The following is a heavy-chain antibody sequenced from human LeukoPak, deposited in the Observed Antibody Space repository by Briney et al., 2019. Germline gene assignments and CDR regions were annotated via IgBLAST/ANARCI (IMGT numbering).Heavy chain of an antibody. Sequence: SGTLSLTCAVSGGSISSSNWWSWVRQPPGKGLEWIGEIYHSGSTNYNPSLKSRVTISVDKSKNQFSLKLSSVTAADTAVYYCARDAAYPYCSSTSCYESWFDPWGQGTLVTVSS. J-gene: IGHJ5*02. V-gene: IGHV4-4*02. CDR2: IYHSGST. CDR3: ARDAAYPYCSSTSCYESWFDP. D-gene: IGHD2-2*01. CDR1: GGSISSSNW.